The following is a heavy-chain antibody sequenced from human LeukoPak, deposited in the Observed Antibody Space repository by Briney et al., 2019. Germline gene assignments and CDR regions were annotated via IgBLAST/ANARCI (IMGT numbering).Heavy chain of an antibody. CDR3: AKTGSSSWRYFDY. CDR1: GFTFDDYA. J-gene: IGHJ4*02. V-gene: IGHV3-9*01. CDR2: IGWSGGSI. Sequence: PGGSLRLSCAASGFTFDDYAMHWVRQVPGKGLEWVSGIGWSGGSINYADSVKGRFTISRDNAKNSLYLQMNSLRAEDTAVYFCAKTGSSSWRYFDYWGQGTLVTVSS. D-gene: IGHD6-13*01.